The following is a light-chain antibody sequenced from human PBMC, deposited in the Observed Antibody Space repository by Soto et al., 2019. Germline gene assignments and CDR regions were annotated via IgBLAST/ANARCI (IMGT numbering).Light chain of an antibody. CDR3: QQSYSTPIT. CDR2: AAS. J-gene: IGKJ5*01. CDR1: QSISNY. V-gene: IGKV1-39*01. Sequence: FQMTQSPSSLSASVGDRVTITCRASQSISNYLNWYQQKPGKAPKLLIYAASTFQSGVPSRFSGSGSETDFTLTITSLQPEDFATYYCQQSYSTPITFGRGTRLEIK.